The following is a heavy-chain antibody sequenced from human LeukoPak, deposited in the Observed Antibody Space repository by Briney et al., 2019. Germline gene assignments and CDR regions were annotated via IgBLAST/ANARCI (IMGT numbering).Heavy chain of an antibody. CDR1: GFTFSSYA. CDR2: ISGSGDRT. V-gene: IGHV3-23*01. D-gene: IGHD6-13*01. Sequence: GGSLRLSCVASGFTFSSYAMNWVRQAPGKGLEWVSSISGSGDRTYYADSVKGRFTISRDNSKNTLYLQMNSLRAEDTAIYYCAKGGPYSNSWGGMYDHWGQGTLVTVSS. CDR3: AKGGPYSNSWGGMYDH. J-gene: IGHJ4*02.